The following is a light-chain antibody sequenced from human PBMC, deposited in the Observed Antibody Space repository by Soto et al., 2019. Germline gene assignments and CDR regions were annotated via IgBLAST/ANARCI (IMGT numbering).Light chain of an antibody. CDR1: QSVTSSY. CDR2: GAS. V-gene: IGKV3-20*01. Sequence: EIVLTQSPGTLSLSPGERATLSCRASQSVTSSYLAWYQQQPGQAPRLLIYGASSRATGIPDRFSGSGSGTDFILTISRLEPEDFAVYYCQQYDSSPRTFGQGTKVEIK. J-gene: IGKJ1*01. CDR3: QQYDSSPRT.